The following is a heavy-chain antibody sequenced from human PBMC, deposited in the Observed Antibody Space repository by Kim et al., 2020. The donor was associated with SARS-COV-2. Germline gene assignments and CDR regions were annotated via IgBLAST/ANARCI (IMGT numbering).Heavy chain of an antibody. Sequence: GGSLRLSCAASGFTFDDYAMHWVRQAPGKGLEWVSGISWNSGSIGYADSVKGRFTISRDNAKNSLYLQMNSLRAEDTALYYCAKDKLAAGGPLGYGMDVWGQGTTVTVSS. V-gene: IGHV3-9*01. D-gene: IGHD6-13*01. CDR3: AKDKLAAGGPLGYGMDV. CDR1: GFTFDDYA. CDR2: ISWNSGSI. J-gene: IGHJ6*02.